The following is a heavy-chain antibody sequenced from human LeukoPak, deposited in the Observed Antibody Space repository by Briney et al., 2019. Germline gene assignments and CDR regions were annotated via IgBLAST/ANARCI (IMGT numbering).Heavy chain of an antibody. D-gene: IGHD6-6*01. Sequence: SVKVSCKASGGTFSSYTISWVQQAPGQGLEWMGRIIPILGIANYAQKFQGRVTITADKSTSTAYMELSSLRSEDTTVYYCARVSRTIIAARQFYYMDVWGKGTTVTVSS. CDR3: ARVSRTIIAARQFYYMDV. V-gene: IGHV1-69*02. J-gene: IGHJ6*03. CDR2: IIPILGIA. CDR1: GGTFSSYT.